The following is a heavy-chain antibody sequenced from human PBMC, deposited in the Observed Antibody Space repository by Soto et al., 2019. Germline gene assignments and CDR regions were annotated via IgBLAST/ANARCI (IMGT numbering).Heavy chain of an antibody. J-gene: IGHJ4*02. D-gene: IGHD3-3*01. V-gene: IGHV4-34*01. CDR1: GGSFSGYY. Sequence: QVQLQQWGAGLLKPSETLSLTCAVYGGSFSGYYWSWIRQPPGKGLEWIGEINHSGSTNYNPSLKSRVPISVDTSKNQFSLKLSSVTAADTAVYYCARGRGDDFWSGYYTGRVYDYWGQGTLVTVSS. CDR2: INHSGST. CDR3: ARGRGDDFWSGYYTGRVYDY.